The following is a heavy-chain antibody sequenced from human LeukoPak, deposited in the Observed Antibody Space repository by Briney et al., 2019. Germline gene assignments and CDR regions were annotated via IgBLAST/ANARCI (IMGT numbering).Heavy chain of an antibody. CDR2: IYYSGST. CDR3: TAGEDFDY. Sequence: SETLSLTCTVSGGSISSGGYYWSWIRQHPGKGLEWIGYIYYSGSTYHNPSLKSRVTISVDTSKNQFSLKLSSVTAADTAVYYCTAGEDFDYWGQGTLVTVSS. D-gene: IGHD7-27*01. CDR1: GGSISSGGYY. J-gene: IGHJ4*02. V-gene: IGHV4-31*03.